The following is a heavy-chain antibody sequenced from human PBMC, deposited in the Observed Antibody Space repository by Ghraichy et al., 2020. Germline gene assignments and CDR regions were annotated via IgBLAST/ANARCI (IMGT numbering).Heavy chain of an antibody. Sequence: GESLNISCAASGSTFSNVWMNWVRQAPGKGLEWVGRIKSISDGGTTDYAAPVKGRFTISRDDSKSTLYLQMNSLKAEDTAVYYCSGGWFDPWSQGTLVTVSS. CDR3: SGGWFDP. J-gene: IGHJ5*02. CDR1: GSTFSNVW. V-gene: IGHV3-15*01. D-gene: IGHD1-26*01. CDR2: IKSISDGGTT.